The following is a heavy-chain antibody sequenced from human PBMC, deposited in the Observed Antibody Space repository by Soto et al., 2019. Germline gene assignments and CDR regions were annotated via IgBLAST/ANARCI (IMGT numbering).Heavy chain of an antibody. Sequence: PGGSLRLSCAASGFTFSSFGMHWVRQAPGKGLEWVAVIWYDGSNKYYADSVKGRYTISRDNSKNTLYLQMNSLRAEDTAVYYCARQDYYDSSGYFSYWGQGTLVTVSS. D-gene: IGHD3-22*01. CDR1: GFTFSSFG. J-gene: IGHJ4*02. CDR3: ARQDYYDSSGYFSY. CDR2: IWYDGSNK. V-gene: IGHV3-33*01.